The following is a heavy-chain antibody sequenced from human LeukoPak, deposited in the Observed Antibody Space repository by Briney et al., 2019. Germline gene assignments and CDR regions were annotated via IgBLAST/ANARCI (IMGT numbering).Heavy chain of an antibody. J-gene: IGHJ4*02. V-gene: IGHV3-74*01. CDR2: INGDGSST. D-gene: IGHD5-24*01. CDR1: GFTFRSYW. CDR3: AREAPTQATKGVLGY. Sequence: PGGSLRLSCEASGFTFRSYWMHWVRQAPGKGLVWVSRINGDGSSTSYADSVKGRFTISRDNAKNTLYLQMNSLRAEDTAVYYCAREAPTQATKGVLGYWGQGTLVTVSS.